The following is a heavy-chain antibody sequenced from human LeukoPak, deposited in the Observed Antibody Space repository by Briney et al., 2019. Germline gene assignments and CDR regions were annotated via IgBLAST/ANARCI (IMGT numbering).Heavy chain of an antibody. J-gene: IGHJ6*02. V-gene: IGHV3-11*01. D-gene: IGHD2-2*01. Sequence: GGSLRLSCAASGFTFSDYYMSWIRQAPGKGLEWVSYISSSGSTIYYADSVKGRFTISRDNAKNSLYLQMNSLRAEDTAVYYCARDRADIVVVPAAIGHYYYGMDVWGQGTTVTVPS. CDR2: ISSSGSTI. CDR3: ARDRADIVVVPAAIGHYYYGMDV. CDR1: GFTFSDYY.